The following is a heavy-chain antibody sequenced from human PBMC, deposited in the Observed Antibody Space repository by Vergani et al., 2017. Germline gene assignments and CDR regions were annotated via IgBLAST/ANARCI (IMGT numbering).Heavy chain of an antibody. Sequence: QVQLVQSGAEVKKPGASVKVFCKASGYTFTSYGISWVRQAPGQGLEWMGWISAYNANTNYAQNLQGIVTMTTDTSTSTAYMELRSLRSDDTAVYYCARKLLVRDWFDPWGQGTLVTVSS. CDR3: ARKLLVRDWFDP. CDR2: ISAYNANT. D-gene: IGHD3-10*01. CDR1: GYTFTSYG. J-gene: IGHJ5*02. V-gene: IGHV1-18*01.